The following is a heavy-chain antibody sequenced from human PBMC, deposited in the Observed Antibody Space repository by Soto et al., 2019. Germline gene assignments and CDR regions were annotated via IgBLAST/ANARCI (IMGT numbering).Heavy chain of an antibody. CDR3: AKGDLYQLLRVEPEDAFDI. CDR1: GFTFSSYA. Sequence: GESLKISCAASGFTFSSYAMSWVRQAPGKGLEWVSAISGSGGSTYYADSVKGRFTISRDNSKNTLYLQMNSLRAEDTAVYYCAKGDLYQLLRVEPEDAFDIWGQGTMVTVSS. V-gene: IGHV3-23*01. CDR2: ISGSGGST. J-gene: IGHJ3*02. D-gene: IGHD2-2*01.